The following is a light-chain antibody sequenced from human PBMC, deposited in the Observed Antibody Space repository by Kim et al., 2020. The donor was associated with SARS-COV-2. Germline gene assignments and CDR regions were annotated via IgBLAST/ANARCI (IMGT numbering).Light chain of an antibody. V-gene: IGKV1-16*01. Sequence: ASVGDRVTVTCRASQDISNHLAWFQQIPGKAPKPLIYASSNLQSGVPPRFGGSGSGTEFTLTIDSLQPEDGATDYCQQFRFYPPTFGGGTKLEI. CDR1: QDISNH. CDR3: QQFRFYPPT. CDR2: ASS. J-gene: IGKJ4*01.